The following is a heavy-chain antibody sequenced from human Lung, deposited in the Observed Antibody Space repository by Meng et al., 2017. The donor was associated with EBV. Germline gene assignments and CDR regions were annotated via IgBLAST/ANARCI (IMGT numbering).Heavy chain of an antibody. CDR2: IYDSGST. J-gene: IGHJ5*02. CDR3: AREYSSSSGLPGP. V-gene: IGHV4-30-4*08. Sequence: QLPVSGPGLLKPSPTLSLPCPVSGGSIRFGDYYWSWIRQPPGKGLEWIGYIYDSGSTSYNPSLMSRVTISVDTSRNQFSLKLTSVTAADTAVYYCAREYSSSSGLPGPWGQGTLVTVSS. D-gene: IGHD6-6*01. CDR1: GGSIRFGDYY.